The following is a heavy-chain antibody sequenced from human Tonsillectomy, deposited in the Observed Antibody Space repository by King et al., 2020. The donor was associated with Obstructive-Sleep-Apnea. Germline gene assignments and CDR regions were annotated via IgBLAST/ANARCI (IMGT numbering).Heavy chain of an antibody. CDR3: ARDEILSYYYYGMDV. CDR2: IYHSGST. Sequence: QLQESGPGLVKPSETLSLTCTVSGYSISSGYYWGGIRQPPGKGLEWIGSIYHSGSTYYNPSLKSRVTISVDTSKNQFSLKLSSVTAADTAVYYSARDEILSYYYYGMDVWGQGTTVTVSS. V-gene: IGHV4-38-2*02. CDR1: GYSISSGYY. D-gene: IGHD2-15*01. J-gene: IGHJ6*02.